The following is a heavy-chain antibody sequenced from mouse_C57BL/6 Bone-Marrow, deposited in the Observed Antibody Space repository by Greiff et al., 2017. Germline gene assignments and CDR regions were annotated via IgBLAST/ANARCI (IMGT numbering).Heavy chain of an antibody. CDR2: IYPRSGNT. Sequence: VQLQQSGAELARPGASVKLSCKASGYTFTSYGISWVKQRTGQGLEWIGEIYPRSGNTNYNEKFKGKATLTADKSSSTAYMELRSLTSEDSAVDFCARHSNCVSYAMDYWGQGTSVTVSS. V-gene: IGHV1-81*01. D-gene: IGHD2-5*01. CDR3: ARHSNCVSYAMDY. J-gene: IGHJ4*01. CDR1: GYTFTSYG.